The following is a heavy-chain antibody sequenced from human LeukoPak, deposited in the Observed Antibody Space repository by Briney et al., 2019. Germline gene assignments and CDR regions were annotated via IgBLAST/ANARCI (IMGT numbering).Heavy chain of an antibody. CDR2: INHSGST. D-gene: IGHD2-2*01. Sequence: SETLSLTCAVYGGSFSGYYWSWIRQPPGKGLEWIGEINHSGSTNYNPSPKSRVTISVDTSKNQFSLKLSSVTAADTAVYYCARGLSVVVPAAILSPHWFDPWGQGTLVTVSS. V-gene: IGHV4-34*01. CDR3: ARGLSVVVPAAILSPHWFDP. CDR1: GGSFSGYY. J-gene: IGHJ5*02.